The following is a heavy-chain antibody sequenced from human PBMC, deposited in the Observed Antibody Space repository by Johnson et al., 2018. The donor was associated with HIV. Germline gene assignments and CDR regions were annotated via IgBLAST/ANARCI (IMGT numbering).Heavy chain of an antibody. J-gene: IGHJ3*02. CDR1: GFTLSSYA. CDR2: ISYDGSNK. CDR3: ARGEDYGGNFGALDI. D-gene: IGHD4-23*01. V-gene: IGHV3-30*04. Sequence: QVQLVESGGGVVRPGGSLRLSCAASGFTLSSYAMHWVRQAPGKGLEWVAVISYDGSNKYYADSVKGRFTISRDNSKNALYLQMNSLRDEDTAVYYCARGEDYGGNFGALDIWGQGTMVTVSS.